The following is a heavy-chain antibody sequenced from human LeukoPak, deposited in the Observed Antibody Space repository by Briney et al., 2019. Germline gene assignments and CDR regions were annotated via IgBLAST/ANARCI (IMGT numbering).Heavy chain of an antibody. CDR2: IYYSGST. Sequence: SETLSLTCTVSGVSISSYYWSGIRQPPGKGLEWIGYIYYSGSTNYNPSLKSRVTISVDTSKNQFSLKLSSVTAADTAVYYCARGGSSSGWFDPWGQGTLVTVSS. J-gene: IGHJ5*02. CDR1: GVSISSYY. D-gene: IGHD6-6*01. CDR3: ARGGSSSGWFDP. V-gene: IGHV4-59*01.